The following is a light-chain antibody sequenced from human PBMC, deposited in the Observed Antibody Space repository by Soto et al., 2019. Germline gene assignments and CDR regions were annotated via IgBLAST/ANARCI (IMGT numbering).Light chain of an antibody. J-gene: IGLJ1*01. CDR3: SSYAGNSKYV. V-gene: IGLV2-8*01. CDR2: EVS. Sequence: QSALTQPPSASGSPGQSVTISCTGTSRDVGGYKYVSWYQQHPGEAPKLMIYEVSKRPSGVPDRFSGSKSGNTASLTVAGLQAEDEADYYCSSYAGNSKYVFGTGTKLTVL. CDR1: SRDVGGYKY.